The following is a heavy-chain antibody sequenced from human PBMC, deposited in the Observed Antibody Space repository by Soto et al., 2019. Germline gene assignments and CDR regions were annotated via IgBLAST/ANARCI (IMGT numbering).Heavy chain of an antibody. CDR2: IYHSGST. V-gene: IGHV4-31*03. Sequence: QVQLQESGPGLVKPSQTLSLTCTVSGDSITSGRFHWSWIRHHPGKGLEWIGDIYHSGSTTYNPSLKSRATITITTSMNPFSLQLTSLTAADTAVYYCARGLVGGLPSHRDFGYWAQGTLVTVSS. CDR1: GDSITSGRFH. D-gene: IGHD3-10*01. J-gene: IGHJ4*02. CDR3: ARGLVGGLPSHRDFGY.